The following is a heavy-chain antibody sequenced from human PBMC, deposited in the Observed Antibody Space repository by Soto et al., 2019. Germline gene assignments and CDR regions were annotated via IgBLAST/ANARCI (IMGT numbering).Heavy chain of an antibody. D-gene: IGHD3-22*01. J-gene: IGHJ4*02. CDR1: GYSFDRYG. CDR3: ARDRSYYYELSGYPFDY. Sequence: QIQLVQSGGEMKKSGASVKVACKASGYSFDRYGISWVRQAPGQRPEWMGWISADNGDTRFSQKLQGRLTLTTDTSTNTAYMDLRSLSSDDTAVYYCARDRSYYYELSGYPFDYWGQGTQVTVSS. CDR2: ISADNGDT. V-gene: IGHV1-18*01.